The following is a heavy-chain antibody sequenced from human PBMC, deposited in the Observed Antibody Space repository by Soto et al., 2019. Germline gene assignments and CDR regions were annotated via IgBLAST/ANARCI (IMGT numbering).Heavy chain of an antibody. CDR1: GFTFSSYA. Sequence: GGSLRLSCAASGFTFSSYAMSWVRQAPGKGLEWVSAISGSGGSTYYADSVKGRFTISRDNSKNTPYLQMNSLRAEDTAVYYCAKGRYGSPPRINDYWGQGTLVTVSS. V-gene: IGHV3-23*01. D-gene: IGHD4-17*01. J-gene: IGHJ4*02. CDR3: AKGRYGSPPRINDY. CDR2: ISGSGGST.